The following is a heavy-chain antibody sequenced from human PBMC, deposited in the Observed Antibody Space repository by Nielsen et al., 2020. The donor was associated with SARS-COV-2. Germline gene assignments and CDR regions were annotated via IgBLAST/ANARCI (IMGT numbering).Heavy chain of an antibody. CDR3: AKSEGIVVVVAASFDY. CDR1: GFTFSSYG. D-gene: IGHD2-15*01. Sequence: GGSLRLSCAASGFTFSSYGMHWVRQAPGKGLEWVAVIWYDGSNKYYADSVKGRFTISRDNSKNTLYLQMNSLRAEDTAVYYCAKSEGIVVVVAASFDYWGQGTLVTVSS. CDR2: IWYDGSNK. V-gene: IGHV3-33*06. J-gene: IGHJ4*02.